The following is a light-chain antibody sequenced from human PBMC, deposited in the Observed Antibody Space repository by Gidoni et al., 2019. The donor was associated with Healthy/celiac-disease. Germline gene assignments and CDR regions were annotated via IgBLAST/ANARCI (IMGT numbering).Light chain of an antibody. Sequence: EIVFTHSPATLSLSTRERDTLSCRPSQSVSSYLAWYQQKPGQAPRLLIYDASHRATGIPARCSGSGSGTDFTLTISSLEPEDFAVYYCQQRSNWPLTFGGGTKVEIK. V-gene: IGKV3-11*01. J-gene: IGKJ4*01. CDR3: QQRSNWPLT. CDR2: DAS. CDR1: QSVSSY.